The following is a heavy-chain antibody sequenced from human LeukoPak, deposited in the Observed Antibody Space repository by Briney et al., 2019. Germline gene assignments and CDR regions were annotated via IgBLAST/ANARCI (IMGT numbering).Heavy chain of an antibody. CDR3: AKEGVRSWIVEVPAAI. D-gene: IGHD2-2*01. Sequence: GGSLRLSCAASGFTFSSYWMHWVRQVPGKGLVWVSRINSDGSSTSYADSVKGRFTISRDNSKNTLYLQMNSLRAEDTAVYYCAKEGVRSWIVEVPAAIWGQGTLVTVSS. CDR1: GFTFSSYW. J-gene: IGHJ4*02. CDR2: INSDGSST. V-gene: IGHV3-74*01.